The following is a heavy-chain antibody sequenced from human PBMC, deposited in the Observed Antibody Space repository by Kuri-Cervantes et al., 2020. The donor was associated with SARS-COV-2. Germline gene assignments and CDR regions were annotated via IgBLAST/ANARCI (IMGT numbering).Heavy chain of an antibody. CDR2: IWYDGSTK. V-gene: IGHV3-33*01. J-gene: IGHJ4*02. CDR1: GFNFSSHG. CDR3: ARGGVADH. D-gene: IGHD3-10*01. Sequence: GGSLRLSCAASGFNFSSHGMHWVRQAPGKGPEWVAVIWYDGSTKYYAGSVQGRFTVSRDNSKNTLFVQMNSLRAEDTAVYYCARGGVADHWGQGTLVTVSS.